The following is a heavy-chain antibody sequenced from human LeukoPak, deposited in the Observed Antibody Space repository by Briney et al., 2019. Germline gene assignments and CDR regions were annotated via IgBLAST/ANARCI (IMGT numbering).Heavy chain of an antibody. Sequence: PGASLRLSCAASGFTFSSYAMSWVRQPPGKGLEWVSAVSGSGGSTYYTDSVKGRFTISRDNSKNTLYLQMNSLRAEDTAVYYCVKDRRKCYYDSIGYFLFDYWGQGTLVTVSS. CDR3: VKDRRKCYYDSIGYFLFDY. D-gene: IGHD3-22*01. J-gene: IGHJ4*02. V-gene: IGHV3-23*01. CDR2: VSGSGGST. CDR1: GFTFSSYA.